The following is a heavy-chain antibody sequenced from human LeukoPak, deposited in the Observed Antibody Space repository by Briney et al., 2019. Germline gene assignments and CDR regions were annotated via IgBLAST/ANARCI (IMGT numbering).Heavy chain of an antibody. Sequence: SVKVSCKASGGTFSSYAISWVRQAPGQGLEWMGGIIPIFGTANYAQKFQGRVTITADKSTSTAYMELSSLRSEDTAVYYCARGRYCSSGSCYPEDYWGQGTLVTVSS. V-gene: IGHV1-69*06. CDR2: IIPIFGTA. CDR1: GGTFSSYA. D-gene: IGHD2-15*01. CDR3: ARGRYCSSGSCYPEDY. J-gene: IGHJ4*02.